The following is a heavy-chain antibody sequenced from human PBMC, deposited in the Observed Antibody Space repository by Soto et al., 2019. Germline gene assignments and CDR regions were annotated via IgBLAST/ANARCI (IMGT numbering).Heavy chain of an antibody. D-gene: IGHD3-10*01. CDR1: GFTFSSYA. V-gene: IGHV3-23*01. CDR3: AKDGPYGSGSYSYYYYYGMDV. CDR2: ISGSGGST. J-gene: IGHJ6*02. Sequence: GGSLRLSCAASGFTFSSYAMSWVRQAPGKGLEWVSAISGSGGSTYYADSVKGRFTISRDNSKNTLYLQMNSLRAEDTAVYYCAKDGPYGSGSYSYYYYYGMDVWGQGTTVTV.